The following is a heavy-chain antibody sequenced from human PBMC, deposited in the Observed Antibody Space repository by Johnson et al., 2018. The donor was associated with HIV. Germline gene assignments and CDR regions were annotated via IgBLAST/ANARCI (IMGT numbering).Heavy chain of an antibody. CDR3: AKDSQGLRAFDI. Sequence: VESGGGLVQPGGSLRLSCAASGFIFSSYDMHWVRQATGKGLEWVSAIGTAGDTYYPGSVKGRFTISRENAKNSLYLQMNSLRAEDTAVYYCAKDSQGLRAFDIWGQGTMVTVSS. CDR1: GFIFSSYD. J-gene: IGHJ3*02. V-gene: IGHV3-13*01. D-gene: IGHD6-25*01. CDR2: IGTAGDT.